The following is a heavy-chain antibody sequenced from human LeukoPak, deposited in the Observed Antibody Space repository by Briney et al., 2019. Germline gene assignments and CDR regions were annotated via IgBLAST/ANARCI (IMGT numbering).Heavy chain of an antibody. V-gene: IGHV3-23*01. J-gene: IGHJ3*02. D-gene: IGHD3-10*01. CDR2: IICRGGST. CDR1: GFTFSSYA. Sequence: AGSLTLSCAASGFTFSSYAMGWVRQAPGKGLEWVSAIICRGGSTYHSDYVKGRVKISRDKSKNTLYLQMNTLRVEDAAVYYWARASITLVRGGRGAFDIWGQGTMVLVSS. CDR3: ARASITLVRGGRGAFDI.